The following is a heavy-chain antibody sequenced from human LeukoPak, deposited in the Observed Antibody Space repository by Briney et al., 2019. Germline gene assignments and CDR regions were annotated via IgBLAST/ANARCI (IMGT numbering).Heavy chain of an antibody. CDR3: ARENPSGYYNRPIDY. J-gene: IGHJ4*02. V-gene: IGHV4-61*01. CDR1: GGSVSSGSYY. Sequence: SETLSLTCFVSGGSVSSGSYYWSWIRQPPGKGLEWIGYIYYSGSTNYNPSLKSRVTISVDTSKNQFSLKLSSVTAADTAIYYCARENPSGYYNRPIDYWGQGTLVTVSS. CDR2: IYYSGST. D-gene: IGHD3-22*01.